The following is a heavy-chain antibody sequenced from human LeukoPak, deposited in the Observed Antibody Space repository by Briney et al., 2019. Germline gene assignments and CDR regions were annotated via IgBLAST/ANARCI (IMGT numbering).Heavy chain of an antibody. D-gene: IGHD4-23*01. CDR2: IIPILGIA. J-gene: IGHJ6*02. CDR1: RGTFSSYV. CDR3: VRVTSPNDYDYGMDG. V-gene: IGHV1-69*04. Sequence: GCSVTVSCMASRGTFSSYVISWVRQAPGQGREWMGRIIPILGIANYAQKFQGRVTITANKPTSTAYMERSSLRSEDTAVYYCVRVTSPNDYDYGMDGWGQGTTVTVSS.